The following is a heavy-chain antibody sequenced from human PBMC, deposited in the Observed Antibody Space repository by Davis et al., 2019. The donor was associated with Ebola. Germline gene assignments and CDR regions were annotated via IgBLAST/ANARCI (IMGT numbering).Heavy chain of an antibody. J-gene: IGHJ4*02. CDR3: ARVEY. Sequence: GESLKISCAASGFTVSSNYMNWVRQAPGKGLEWVSVIYSGGSTYYADSVKGRFTISRDNSKNTLYLQMNSLRDEDTAVYYCARVEYWGQGTLVTVSS. CDR1: GFTVSSNY. D-gene: IGHD5-24*01. CDR2: IYSGGST. V-gene: IGHV3-53*01.